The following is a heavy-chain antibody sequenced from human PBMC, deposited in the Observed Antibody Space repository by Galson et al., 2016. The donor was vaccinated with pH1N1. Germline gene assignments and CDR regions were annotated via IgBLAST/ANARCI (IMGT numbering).Heavy chain of an antibody. Sequence: PALVKPTQTLTLTCTFSGFSLSGSGMSVSWIRQPPGKALEWLARIDWDDAKFYSTSLQTRLTISKDTSKKQVVLTMTNMDPEDTATYYCARTKRTGGWAFDIWGQGTIITVSS. V-gene: IGHV2-70*17. CDR2: IDWDDAK. CDR3: ARTKRTGGWAFDI. D-gene: IGHD3/OR15-3a*01. J-gene: IGHJ3*02. CDR1: GFSLSGSGMS.